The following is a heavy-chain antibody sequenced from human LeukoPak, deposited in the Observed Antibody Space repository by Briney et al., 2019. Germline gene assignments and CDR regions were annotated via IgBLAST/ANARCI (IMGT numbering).Heavy chain of an antibody. CDR3: AKWSSVVVPAAIYYYYYYMDV. CDR2: IRYDGSNK. J-gene: IGHJ6*03. Sequence: GGSLRLSCAASGFTFSSYGMHWFRQAPGKGLEWVAFIRYDGSNKYYADSVKGRFTISRDNSKKTLYLQMNSLRAEDTAVYYCAKWSSVVVPAAIYYYYYYMDVWGKGTTVTVSS. V-gene: IGHV3-30*02. D-gene: IGHD2-2*01. CDR1: GFTFSSYG.